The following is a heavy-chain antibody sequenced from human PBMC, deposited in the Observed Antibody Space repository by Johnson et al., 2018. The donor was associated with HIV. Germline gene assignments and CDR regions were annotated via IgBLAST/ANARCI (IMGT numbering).Heavy chain of an antibody. CDR2: INWNGGST. Sequence: VQLVESGGGVVQPGRSLRLSCAASGFTFSDYYMSWIRQAPGKGLEWVSGINWNGGSTCYADSVKGRFIISRDNAKNSLYLQMNSLRAEDTAVYYCARATVESAFDIWGQGTMVTVSS. CDR3: ARATVESAFDI. V-gene: IGHV3-20*04. D-gene: IGHD4-23*01. CDR1: GFTFSDYY. J-gene: IGHJ3*02.